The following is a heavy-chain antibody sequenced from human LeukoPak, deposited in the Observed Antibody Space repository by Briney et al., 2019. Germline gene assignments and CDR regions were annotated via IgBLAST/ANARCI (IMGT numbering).Heavy chain of an antibody. CDR1: GYTFTSYG. CDR2: ISAYNGNT. D-gene: IGHD1-26*01. V-gene: IGHV1-18*01. CDR3: ARDFNGYSGSYYLLGFDFDY. J-gene: IGHJ4*02. Sequence: ASVKVSCKASGYTFTSYGISWVRQAPGQGLEWMGWISAYNGNTDYAQKLQGRVTMTTDTSTSTAYMELRSLRSDDTAVYYCARDFNGYSGSYYLLGFDFDYWGQGTLVTVSS.